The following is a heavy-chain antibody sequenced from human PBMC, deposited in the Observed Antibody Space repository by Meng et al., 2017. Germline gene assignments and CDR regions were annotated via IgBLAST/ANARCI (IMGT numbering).Heavy chain of an antibody. CDR1: GFTFSSYW. J-gene: IGHJ4*02. CDR2: IKQDGSEK. V-gene: IGHV3-7*01. D-gene: IGHD4-17*01. CDR3: ARVRFNGDYLYFDY. Sequence: GESLKISCAASGFTFSSYWMSWVRQAPGKGLEWVANIKQDGSEKYYVDSVKGRFTISRDNAKNSLYLQMNSLRAEDTAVYYCARVRFNGDYLYFDYWGQGTLVTVSS.